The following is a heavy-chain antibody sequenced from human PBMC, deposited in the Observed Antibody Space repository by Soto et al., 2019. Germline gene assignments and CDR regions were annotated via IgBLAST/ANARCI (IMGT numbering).Heavy chain of an antibody. CDR3: AHILPYYYDSSGPRAEYFQH. CDR1: GFSLSTSGVG. V-gene: IGHV2-5*02. CDR2: IYWDDDK. Sequence: QITLKESGPTLVKPTQTLTLTCTFSGFSLSTSGVGVGWIRQPPGKALEWLALIYWDDDKRYSPSLKSRLTITKDTSNHQVVLTMTNMDPVDTATYYCAHILPYYYDSSGPRAEYFQHWGQGTLVTVSS. J-gene: IGHJ1*01. D-gene: IGHD3-22*01.